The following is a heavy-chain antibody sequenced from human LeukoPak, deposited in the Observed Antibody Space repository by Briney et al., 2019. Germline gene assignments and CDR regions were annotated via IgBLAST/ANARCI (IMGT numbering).Heavy chain of an antibody. Sequence: SETLSLICTVSGGSISSSSYYWGWIRQPPGKGLEWIGSIYYSGSTYYNPSLKSRVTISVDTSKNQFSLKLSSVTAADTAVYYCARVAVAGTSWFDPWGQGTLVTVSS. CDR1: GGSISSSSYY. J-gene: IGHJ5*02. D-gene: IGHD6-19*01. CDR2: IYYSGST. CDR3: ARVAVAGTSWFDP. V-gene: IGHV4-39*07.